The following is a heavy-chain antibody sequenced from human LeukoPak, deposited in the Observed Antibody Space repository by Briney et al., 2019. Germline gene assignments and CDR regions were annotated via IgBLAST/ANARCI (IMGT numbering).Heavy chain of an antibody. CDR2: INPNSGGT. CDR3: ARDLGAITGTKLTYYYYYMDV. CDR1: GYTFTSYY. D-gene: IGHD1-20*01. J-gene: IGHJ6*03. V-gene: IGHV1-2*02. Sequence: ASVKVSCKASGYTFTSYYMHWVRQAPGQGLEWMGWINPNSGGTNYAQKFQGRVTMTRDTSISTAYMELSRLRSDNTAVYYCARDLGAITGTKLTYYYYYMDVWGKGTTVTVSS.